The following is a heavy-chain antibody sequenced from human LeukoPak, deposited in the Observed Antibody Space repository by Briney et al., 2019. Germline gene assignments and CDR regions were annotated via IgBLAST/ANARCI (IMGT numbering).Heavy chain of an antibody. Sequence: TSETLSLTCTVSGGSISSYYWSWIRQPPGRGLEWIGYIYYSGSTNYNPSLKSRVTISVDTSKNQFSLKLSSVTAADTAVYYCARGIYDILTGYQDAFDIWGQGTMVTVSS. CDR3: ARGIYDILTGYQDAFDI. D-gene: IGHD3-9*01. J-gene: IGHJ3*02. CDR2: IYYSGST. CDR1: GGSISSYY. V-gene: IGHV4-59*01.